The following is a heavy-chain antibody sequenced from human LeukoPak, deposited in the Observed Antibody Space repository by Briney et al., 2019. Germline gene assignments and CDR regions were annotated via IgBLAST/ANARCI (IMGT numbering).Heavy chain of an antibody. J-gene: IGHJ4*02. CDR1: GFTVIDNY. CDR2: ISGSGDYT. V-gene: IGHV3-23*01. Sequence: GGSLRLSCAASGFTVIDNYMTWVRQAPGKGLEWISGISGSGDYTYQPDSVKGRFTISRENSKNTLYLQMNSLRAEDTAVYYCTKGGSGYYVFDYWGQGTLVTVSS. CDR3: TKGGSGYYVFDY. D-gene: IGHD3-22*01.